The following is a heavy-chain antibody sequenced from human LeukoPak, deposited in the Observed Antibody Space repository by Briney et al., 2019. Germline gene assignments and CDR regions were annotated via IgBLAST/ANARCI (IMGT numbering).Heavy chain of an antibody. J-gene: IGHJ4*02. Sequence: SETLSLTCTVSGGSISDYYWSWIRQPPGKGLEWIGYISNSGSTNYNASLKSRVTASVDTSMNQLSLRLTSVTAADTAVYYCARHDYGSGSYLDHWGQGTLVTVSS. D-gene: IGHD3-10*01. CDR3: ARHDYGSGSYLDH. CDR1: GGSISDYY. CDR2: ISNSGST. V-gene: IGHV4-59*08.